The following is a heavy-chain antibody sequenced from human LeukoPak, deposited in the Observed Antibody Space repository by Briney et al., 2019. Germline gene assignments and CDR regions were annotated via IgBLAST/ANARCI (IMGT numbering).Heavy chain of an antibody. J-gene: IGHJ6*04. V-gene: IGHV1-46*03. CDR3: ASENYGSGSYFVSGMDV. Sequence: ASVKVSCKASGYTFTSYYMHWVRQAPGQGLEWMGIINPSGGSTCYAQKFQGRVTMTRDTSTSTVYMELSSLRSEDTAVYYCASENYGSGSYFVSGMDVWGKGTTVTVSS. D-gene: IGHD3-10*01. CDR1: GYTFTSYY. CDR2: INPSGGST.